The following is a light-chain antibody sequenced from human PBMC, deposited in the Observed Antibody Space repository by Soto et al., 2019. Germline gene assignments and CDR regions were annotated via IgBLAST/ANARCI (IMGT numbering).Light chain of an antibody. Sequence: EIVLTQSPATLSLSPGESATRSCRASQHVWGYLAWYQQKPGQAPRLLMYDASTRATGIPARFSGSGSGTEFTLTISSLQSEDFAVYYCQQYNNWPPLTFGGGTKVDNK. J-gene: IGKJ4*01. V-gene: IGKV3D-15*01. CDR2: DAS. CDR1: QHVWGY. CDR3: QQYNNWPPLT.